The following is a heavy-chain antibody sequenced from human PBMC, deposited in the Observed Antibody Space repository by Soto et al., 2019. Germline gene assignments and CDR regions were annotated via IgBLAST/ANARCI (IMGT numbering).Heavy chain of an antibody. V-gene: IGHV3-23*01. J-gene: IGHJ4*02. Sequence: EVQLLESGGGLLHPGGSLRLSCAASGFTFSTYAMTWVRQAPGKGLEWVSSISETGGSTYYTGSVKGRFTISRDNSKNTMYLQMDRLRAEGTAVYFCVNVRPYGSGIFSLDQWGQGTRVTVSS. CDR3: VNVRPYGSGIFSLDQ. CDR1: GFTFSTYA. D-gene: IGHD3-10*01. CDR2: ISETGGST.